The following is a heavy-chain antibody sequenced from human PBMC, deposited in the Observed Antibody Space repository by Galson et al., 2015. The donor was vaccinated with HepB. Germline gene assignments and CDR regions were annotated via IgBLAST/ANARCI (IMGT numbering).Heavy chain of an antibody. CDR2: TYYRSKWYN. J-gene: IGHJ2*01. D-gene: IGHD3-10*01. CDR1: GDSVSSNSAA. Sequence: CAISGDSVSSNSAAWNWIRQSPSRGLEWLGRTYYRSKWYNDYAVSVKSRITINPDTSKNQFSLKLSSVTAADTAVYYCARHPSTMVRGVTPVGFDLWGRGTLVTVSS. CDR3: ARHPSTMVRGVTPVGFDL. V-gene: IGHV6-1*01.